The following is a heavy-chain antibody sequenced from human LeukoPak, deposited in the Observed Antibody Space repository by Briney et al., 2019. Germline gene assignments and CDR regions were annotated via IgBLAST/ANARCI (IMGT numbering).Heavy chain of an antibody. D-gene: IGHD2-2*01. CDR2: ISGSGGST. V-gene: IGHV3-23*01. CDR1: GSTFSIYA. J-gene: IGHJ4*02. Sequence: GGSLRLSCAASGSTFSIYAMSWVRQAPGKGLEWVSAISGSGGSTYYADSVKGRFTISRDNSKNTLYLQMSSLRAEDTAVDIVVVPAAPKVYYFDYWGQGTLVTVSS. CDR3: VVPAAPKVYYFDY.